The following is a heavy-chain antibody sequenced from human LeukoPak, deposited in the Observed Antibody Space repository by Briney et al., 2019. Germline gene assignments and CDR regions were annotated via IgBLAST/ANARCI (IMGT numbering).Heavy chain of an antibody. J-gene: IGHJ4*02. CDR3: ARDFYYYDSSGLLDY. Sequence: NTGGSLRLSCAASGFTISDYYMSWIRQAPGKGLEWVSYISSSGSTIYYADSVKGRFTISRDNSKNTLYLQMNSLRAEDAAVYYCARDFYYYDSSGLLDYWGQGTLVTVSS. D-gene: IGHD3-22*01. CDR1: GFTISDYY. CDR2: ISSSGSTI. V-gene: IGHV3-11*04.